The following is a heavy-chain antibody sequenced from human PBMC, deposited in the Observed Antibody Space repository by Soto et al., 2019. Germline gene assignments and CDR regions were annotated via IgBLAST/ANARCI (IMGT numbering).Heavy chain of an antibody. V-gene: IGHV3-7*04. CDR1: GFTFRNYW. J-gene: IGHJ4*02. CDR2: IKPDGSDK. CDR3: ARENYFDY. Sequence: GGSLRLSCAASGFTFRNYWMGWVRQTPDKGLEWVANIKPDGSDKYYVDSVKGRFTISRDNAKNSVFLQMNSLRAEDTAVYYCARENYFDYWGQAT.